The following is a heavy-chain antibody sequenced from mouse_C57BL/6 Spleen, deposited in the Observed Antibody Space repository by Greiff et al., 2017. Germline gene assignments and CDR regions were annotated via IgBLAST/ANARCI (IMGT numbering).Heavy chain of an antibody. CDR3: ARGGYGNYPSYAMDY. Sequence: QVHVKQPGAELVKPGASVKMSCKASGYTFTSYWITWVKQRPGQGLEWIGDIYPGSGSTNYNEKFKSKATLTVDTSSSTAYMQLSSLTSEDSAVYYCARGGYGNYPSYAMDYWGQGTSVTVSS. J-gene: IGHJ4*01. CDR2: IYPGSGST. V-gene: IGHV1-55*01. CDR1: GYTFTSYW. D-gene: IGHD2-10*02.